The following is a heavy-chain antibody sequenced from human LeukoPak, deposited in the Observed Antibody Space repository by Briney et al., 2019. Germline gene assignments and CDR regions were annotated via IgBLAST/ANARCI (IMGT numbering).Heavy chain of an antibody. D-gene: IGHD1-26*01. J-gene: IGHJ4*02. Sequence: SETLSLTCTVSGGSISSGGYYWSWICQHPGKGLEWIGYIYYSGSTYYNPSLKSRVTISVDTSKNQFSLKLSSVTAADTAVYYCARSQWELPFDYWGQGTLVTVSS. CDR3: ARSQWELPFDY. CDR2: IYYSGST. CDR1: GGSISSGGYY. V-gene: IGHV4-31*03.